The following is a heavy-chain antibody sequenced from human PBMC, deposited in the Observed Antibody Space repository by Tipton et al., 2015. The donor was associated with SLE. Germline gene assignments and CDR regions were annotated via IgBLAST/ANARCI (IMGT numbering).Heavy chain of an antibody. CDR3: AKRPYSTGVGMDV. CDR1: GFTFSSYW. V-gene: IGHV3-7*05. D-gene: IGHD6-25*01. J-gene: IGHJ6*02. Sequence: SLRLSCAASGFTFSSYWMSWVRQAPGKGLEWVANIKQDGSEKYYVDSVKGRFTISRDNSKNTLYLQMNSLRAEDTAVYYCAKRPYSTGVGMDVWGQGTTATVSS. CDR2: IKQDGSEK.